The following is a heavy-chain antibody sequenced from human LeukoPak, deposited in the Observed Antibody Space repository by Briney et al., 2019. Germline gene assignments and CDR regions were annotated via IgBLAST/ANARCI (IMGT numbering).Heavy chain of an antibody. D-gene: IGHD5-24*01. CDR2: ISDGGGST. CDR1: GFTFSSYA. Sequence: GGSLRLSCAASGFTFSSYAMSWVRQAPGKGLEWFSAISDGGGSTYHADSVKGRFTISRDNSKNTLFLQMNSLRGEDTAVYYCAKGSSDGRPYYFDYWGQGTLVTVSS. V-gene: IGHV3-23*01. CDR3: AKGSSDGRPYYFDY. J-gene: IGHJ4*02.